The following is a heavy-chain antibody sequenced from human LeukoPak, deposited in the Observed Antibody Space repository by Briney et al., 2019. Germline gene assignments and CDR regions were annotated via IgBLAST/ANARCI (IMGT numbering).Heavy chain of an antibody. CDR3: ARGGPYSSGWYGGFDF. CDR2: ISGRGDIT. Sequence: AGGSLRLSCAASGFAFSTYAMGWVRQAPGKGLEWVSSISGRGDITYYGDSMKGRFTISRDNSKNTLYLQMNSLRAEDTAVYYCARGGPYSSGWYGGFDFWGQGTLVTVSS. D-gene: IGHD6-19*01. V-gene: IGHV3-23*01. J-gene: IGHJ4*02. CDR1: GFAFSTYA.